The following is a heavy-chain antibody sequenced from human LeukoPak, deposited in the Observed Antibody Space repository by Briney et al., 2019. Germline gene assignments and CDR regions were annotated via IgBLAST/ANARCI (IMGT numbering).Heavy chain of an antibody. V-gene: IGHV3-9*01. D-gene: IGHD3-22*01. CDR3: AKDGFTHYYDSSGYYVY. Sequence: GGSLRLSCAASGFTFDDYAMHWVRQAPGKGLEWVSGISWRSGSIVYADSVKGRFTISRDNSKNTLYLQMNSLRAEDTAVYYCAKDGFTHYYDSSGYYVYWGQGTLVTVSS. J-gene: IGHJ4*02. CDR2: ISWRSGSI. CDR1: GFTFDDYA.